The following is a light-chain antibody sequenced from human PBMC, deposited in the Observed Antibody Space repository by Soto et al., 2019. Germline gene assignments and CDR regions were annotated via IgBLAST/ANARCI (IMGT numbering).Light chain of an antibody. CDR1: SSNVGSYNR. Sequence: QSVLTQPPSVSGSPGQSVTISCTGTSSNVGSYNRVSWYQQPPGTAPKLMIYEVSNRPSGVPDRFSGSKSGNTASLTISGLQAEDEADYYCSSYTSSDIFVFGSGTKVTVL. J-gene: IGLJ1*01. CDR3: SSYTSSDIFV. CDR2: EVS. V-gene: IGLV2-18*02.